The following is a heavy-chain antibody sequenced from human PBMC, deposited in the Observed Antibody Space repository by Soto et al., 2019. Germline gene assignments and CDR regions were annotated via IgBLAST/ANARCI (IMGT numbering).Heavy chain of an antibody. D-gene: IGHD1-26*01. V-gene: IGHV3-23*01. CDR3: AKQQMGVIRALDY. Sequence: EVQILQSGGGLEQPGGSLRLSCAASGFTFSNYAMSWIRQAPGKGLEWVSTIRETGNTYYADSVRGRFATSRDNSENTLYPQMSSLRAADTAVYYCAKQQMGVIRALDYWGQGTLVTVSS. J-gene: IGHJ4*02. CDR2: IRETGNT. CDR1: GFTFSNYA.